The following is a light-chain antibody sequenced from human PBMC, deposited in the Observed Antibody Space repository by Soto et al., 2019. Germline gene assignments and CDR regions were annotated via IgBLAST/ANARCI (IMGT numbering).Light chain of an antibody. CDR2: AAF. J-gene: IGKJ3*01. V-gene: IGKV1-9*01. CDR1: QGIRSN. CDR3: QQVNSYPFT. Sequence: DIQLTQSPSFLSASVGDRVTITCRASQGIRSNLAWYQQKPGKAPKLLIYAAFTLQSGVPSRFSGSGFGTEFTLTISSLQPEDFATYYCQQVNSYPFTFGPGTKVDIK.